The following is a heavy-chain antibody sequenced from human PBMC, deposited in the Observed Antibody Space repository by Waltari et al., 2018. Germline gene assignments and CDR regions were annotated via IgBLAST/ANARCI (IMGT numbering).Heavy chain of an antibody. Sequence: QVQLQESGPGLVKPSETLSLTCTVSGGSISSHYWSWIRQPPGKGLEWIGYIYYSGSTNYNPSLKSRVTISVDTSKNQFSLKLSSVTAADTAVYYCARVSYSSSWYAGEFDYWGQGTLVTVSS. D-gene: IGHD6-13*01. CDR1: GGSISSHY. V-gene: IGHV4-59*11. CDR2: IYYSGST. CDR3: ARVSYSSSWYAGEFDY. J-gene: IGHJ4*02.